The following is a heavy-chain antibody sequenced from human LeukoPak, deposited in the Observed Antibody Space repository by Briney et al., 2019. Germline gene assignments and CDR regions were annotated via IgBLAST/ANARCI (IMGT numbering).Heavy chain of an antibody. D-gene: IGHD6-13*01. V-gene: IGHV4-4*07. J-gene: IGHJ4*02. CDR3: ARDTVYSSSWYGADY. CDR2: VSTSGST. CDR1: GGSLSSYY. Sequence: SETLSLTCTVSGGSLSSYYWSWIRQPPGKGLEWIGRVSTSGSTNYNPSLESRVTMSVDTSKNQFSLKLSSVTAADTAVYYCARDTVYSSSWYGADYWGQGTLVTVSS.